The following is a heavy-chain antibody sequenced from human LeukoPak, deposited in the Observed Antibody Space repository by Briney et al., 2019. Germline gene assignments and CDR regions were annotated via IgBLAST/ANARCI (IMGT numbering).Heavy chain of an antibody. D-gene: IGHD2-15*01. J-gene: IGHJ2*01. CDR2: IYYSGST. CDR1: GGSISSGDYY. Sequence: SETLSLTCTVSGGSISSGDYYWSWIRQPPGKGLEWIGYIYYSGSTYYNPSLKSRVTISVDTSKNQFSLKLSSVTAADTAVYYCARHVAHCGGGTCYSTWYFDLWGRGTLVTVSS. V-gene: IGHV4-30-4*01. CDR3: ARHVAHCGGGTCYSTWYFDL.